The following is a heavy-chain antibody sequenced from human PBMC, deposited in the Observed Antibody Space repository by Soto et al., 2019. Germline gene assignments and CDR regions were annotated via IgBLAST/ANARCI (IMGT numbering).Heavy chain of an antibody. Sequence: CKAAGYANTIDHVHCGLQKPGQGLEGVGINNPSGGSTSYAQKFQGRVTMTRDTSTSTVYMELSSLRSEDTAVYYCARVLVDGSRGWYVAFDIWGKGSLVLVFS. CDR1: GYANTIDH. J-gene: IGHJ3*02. CDR3: ARVLVDGSRGWYVAFDI. D-gene: IGHD6-19*01. CDR2: NNPSGGST. V-gene: IGHV1-46*01.